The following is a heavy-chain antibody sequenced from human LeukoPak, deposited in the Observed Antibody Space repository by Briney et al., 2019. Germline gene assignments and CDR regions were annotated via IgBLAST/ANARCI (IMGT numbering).Heavy chain of an antibody. CDR3: ARNPSTSIRYYYYYMDV. Sequence: SVKVSCKASGGTFSSYAISWVRQAPGQGLEWMGGIIPIFGTANYAQKFQGRVTITTDESTSTAYMELSSLRSEDTAVYYCARNPSTSIRYYYYYMDVWGKWTTVTVSS. V-gene: IGHV1-69*05. J-gene: IGHJ6*03. D-gene: IGHD3-3*02. CDR1: GGTFSSYA. CDR2: IIPIFGTA.